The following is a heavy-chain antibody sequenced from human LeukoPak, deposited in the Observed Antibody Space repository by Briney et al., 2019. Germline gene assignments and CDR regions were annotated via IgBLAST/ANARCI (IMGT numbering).Heavy chain of an antibody. J-gene: IGHJ4*02. CDR3: ARHGSGWSFDY. CDR2: IYNSGSA. CDR1: GDSIGSYY. Sequence: SETLSLTCTVSGDSIGSYYWSWFRQPPGKGLEWIGYIYNSGSATYNPSLKSRVTISVDTSKNQFSLKLTSVSTTDTAVYYCARHGSGWSFDYWGQGVLVTVSS. V-gene: IGHV4-59*01. D-gene: IGHD6-19*01.